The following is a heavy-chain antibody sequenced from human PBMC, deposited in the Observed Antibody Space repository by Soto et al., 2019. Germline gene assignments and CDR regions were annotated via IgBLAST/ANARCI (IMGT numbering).Heavy chain of an antibody. J-gene: IGHJ4*02. V-gene: IGHV3-23*01. D-gene: IGHD2-8*02. Sequence: PGGSLRLSCAASGFTFSSYAMSWVRQAPGKGLEWASASRDSGGATFYADSVKGRFTMSRDSSRTTVFLHMNSLRSEDTAVYYCARLPWSDERYWRQGTLVTVSS. CDR1: GFTFSSYA. CDR2: SRDSGGAT. CDR3: ARLPWSDERY.